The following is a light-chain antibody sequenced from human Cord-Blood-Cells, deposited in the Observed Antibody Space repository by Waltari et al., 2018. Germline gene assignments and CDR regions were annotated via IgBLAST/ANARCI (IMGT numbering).Light chain of an antibody. J-gene: IGLJ1*01. Sequence: SYELTQSPSVSVSPGQTASITCSGDKSGDKYACWYQQKPGQSPVLVIYQDSKRPSGIPERFSGSNSGNTATLTISGTQAMDEADYYCQAWDSSTYVFGTGTKVTVL. CDR2: QDS. CDR1: KSGDKY. CDR3: QAWDSSTYV. V-gene: IGLV3-1*01.